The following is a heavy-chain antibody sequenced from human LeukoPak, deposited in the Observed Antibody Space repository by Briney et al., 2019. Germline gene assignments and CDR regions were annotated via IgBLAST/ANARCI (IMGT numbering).Heavy chain of an antibody. J-gene: IGHJ6*02. Sequence: ASVKVSYKASGYTFTGYYMHWVRQAPGQGLEWMGRINPNSGGTNYAQKFQGRVTMTRDTSISTAYMELSSLRSEDTAVYYCAAEPYYYDSSGYLMDVWGQGTTVTVSS. D-gene: IGHD3-22*01. CDR2: INPNSGGT. CDR3: AAEPYYYDSSGYLMDV. V-gene: IGHV1-2*06. CDR1: GYTFTGYY.